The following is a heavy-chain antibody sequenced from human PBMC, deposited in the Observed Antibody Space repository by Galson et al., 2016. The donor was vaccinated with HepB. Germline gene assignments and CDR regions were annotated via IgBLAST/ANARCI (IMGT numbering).Heavy chain of an antibody. CDR3: ATSGSYGDFDY. Sequence: QSGAEVKKSGESLQISCKVSGYTFITKWIGWVRQMPGKGLEWMGIIYPGDSETRYSPSFQGQVTFSADKSISTAYLQWSSLKASDTAMYYCATSGSYGDFDYWGQGTLVIVSS. CDR1: GYTFITKW. V-gene: IGHV5-51*01. J-gene: IGHJ4*02. CDR2: IYPGDSET. D-gene: IGHD1-26*01.